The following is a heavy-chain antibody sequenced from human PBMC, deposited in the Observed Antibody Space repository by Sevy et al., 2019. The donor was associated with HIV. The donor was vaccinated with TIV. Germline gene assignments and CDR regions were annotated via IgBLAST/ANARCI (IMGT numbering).Heavy chain of an antibody. J-gene: IGHJ4*02. CDR2: INHSGST. Sequence: SETLSLTCAVYGGSFSGYYWSWIRQPPGKGLEWIGEINHSGSTNYNPSLKSRVTISVDTSKNQFSLKLSSVTAADTAVYYCARGLEILSYYFDYWGQGTLVTVSS. CDR1: GGSFSGYY. D-gene: IGHD1-1*01. V-gene: IGHV4-34*01. CDR3: ARGLEILSYYFDY.